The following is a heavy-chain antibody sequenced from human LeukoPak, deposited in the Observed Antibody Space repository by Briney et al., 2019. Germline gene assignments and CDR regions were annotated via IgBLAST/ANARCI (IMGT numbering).Heavy chain of an antibody. D-gene: IGHD3-10*01. CDR1: GGSISSGGYY. J-gene: IGHJ4*02. CDR3: ARDEYGSGSSQ. V-gene: IGHV4-31*03. Sequence: SQTLSLTCTVSGGSISSGGYYWSWIRQHPGKGLEWIGYIYYSGSTYYNPPLKSRVTISVDTSKNQFSLKLSSVTAADTAVYYCARDEYGSGSSQWGQGTLVTVSS. CDR2: IYYSGST.